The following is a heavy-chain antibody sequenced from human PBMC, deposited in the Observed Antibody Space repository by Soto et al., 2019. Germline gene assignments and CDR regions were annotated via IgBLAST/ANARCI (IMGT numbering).Heavy chain of an antibody. Sequence: ASVKVSCKASGYSFSFYGINWVRQAPGQGLEWMGGTNPSDGKRNFAKKFEDRVTMTPATSTNQVFLELGSLKSDDTAIYYCAGDRLRGYDSSGFSSWGQGTMVTVSS. CDR2: TNPSDGKR. V-gene: IGHV1-18*04. J-gene: IGHJ5*02. CDR3: AGDRLRGYDSSGFSS. D-gene: IGHD3-22*01. CDR1: GYSFSFYG.